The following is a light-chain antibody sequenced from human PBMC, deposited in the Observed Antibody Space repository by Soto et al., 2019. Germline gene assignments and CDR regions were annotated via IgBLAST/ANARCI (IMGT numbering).Light chain of an antibody. CDR2: DVS. Sequence: QSALTQPASVSGSPVQSITISCTGTTSDIGGYYFVSWYQQHQGKAPKRMIYDVSNRPSGVSNRFFVFTSVNTASLTISGLQADDGADYYCTPYRSSNTPFVFGTGTKLTVL. CDR1: TSDIGGYYF. CDR3: TPYRSSNTPFV. V-gene: IGLV2-14*01. J-gene: IGLJ1*01.